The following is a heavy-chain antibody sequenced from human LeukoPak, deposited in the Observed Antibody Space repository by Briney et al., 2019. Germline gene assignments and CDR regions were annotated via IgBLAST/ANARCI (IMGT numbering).Heavy chain of an antibody. CDR1: GYTFTSYG. CDR3: ARARPPPPYSGYYQDSDY. CDR2: ISAYNGNT. J-gene: IGHJ4*02. Sequence: GASVKVSCKASGYTFTSYGISWVRQAPGQGLEWMGWISAYNGNTNYAQKLQGRVTMTTDTSTSTAYMELRSLRSDDTAVYYCARARPPPPYSGYYQDSDYWGQGTLVTVSS. V-gene: IGHV1-18*01. D-gene: IGHD3-22*01.